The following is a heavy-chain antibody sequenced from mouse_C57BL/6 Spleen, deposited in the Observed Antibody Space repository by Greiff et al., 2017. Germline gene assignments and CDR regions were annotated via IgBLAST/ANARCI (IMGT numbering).Heavy chain of an antibody. CDR3: AQFPANWDEGFAY. V-gene: IGHV1-39*01. J-gene: IGHJ3*01. CDR2: INPNYGTT. CDR1: GYSFTDYN. D-gene: IGHD4-1*01. Sequence: VQLQQSGPELVKPGASVKISCKASGYSFTDYNMTWVKQSNGKSLEWIGVINPNYGTTSYNQKFKGKATLTLDQSSSTAYMQLNSLTSEDSAVYYCAQFPANWDEGFAYWGQGTLVTVSA.